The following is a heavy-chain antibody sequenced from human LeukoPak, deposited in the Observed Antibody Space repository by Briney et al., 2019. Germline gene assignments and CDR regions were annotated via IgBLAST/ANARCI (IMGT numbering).Heavy chain of an antibody. CDR3: ARGGYYDILTWIFDS. J-gene: IGHJ4*02. Sequence: GGSLRLSCAGSGFTLSSNWMHWVRQGPGKGLVWVSRIYSDGSRTNYADSVKGRFTISRDNSEKTLYLQMNRLRAEDTAVYYCARGGYYDILTWIFDSWGQGTLVTVSS. D-gene: IGHD3-9*01. CDR1: GFTLSSNW. CDR2: IYSDGSRT. V-gene: IGHV3-74*01.